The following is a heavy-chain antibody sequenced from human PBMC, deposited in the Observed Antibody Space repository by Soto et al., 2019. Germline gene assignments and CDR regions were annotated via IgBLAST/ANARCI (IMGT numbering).Heavy chain of an antibody. CDR1: KLTVGSSY. V-gene: IGHV3-53*01. Sequence: PGGSLRLSCAASKLTVGSSYMTWVRQAPGKGLEWASVIYSGGLTYYADSVKGRFTISRDTSKNTLYLQMNTLRADDTAVYYCASSAGFCSGGSCYDYWGQGTLVTVSS. D-gene: IGHD2-15*01. CDR2: IYSGGLT. CDR3: ASSAGFCSGGSCYDY. J-gene: IGHJ4*02.